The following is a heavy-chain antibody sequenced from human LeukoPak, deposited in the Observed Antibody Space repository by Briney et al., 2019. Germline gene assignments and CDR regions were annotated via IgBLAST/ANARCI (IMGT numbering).Heavy chain of an antibody. CDR1: GGSLSSYY. Sequence: SETLSLTCTVSGGSLSSYYWNWIRQPPGRGLEWIGYIYYSGSTNYNPSLKSRVTISVDTSKNQFSLKLSSVTAADTAVYYCARDRGGYTYSHDYWGQGTLVTVSS. J-gene: IGHJ4*02. CDR3: ARDRGGYTYSHDY. D-gene: IGHD5-18*01. V-gene: IGHV4-59*01. CDR2: IYYSGST.